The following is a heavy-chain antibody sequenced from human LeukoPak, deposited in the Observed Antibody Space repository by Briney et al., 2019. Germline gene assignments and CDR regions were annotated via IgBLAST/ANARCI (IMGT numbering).Heavy chain of an antibody. CDR3: AKDGFGYYYYYYMDV. J-gene: IGHJ6*03. CDR1: GFTFSTFA. V-gene: IGHV3-30*04. CDR2: ISYDGRNK. D-gene: IGHD3-10*01. Sequence: GGSLRLSCAASGFTFSTFAMNWVRQAPGKGLEWVAIISYDGRNKFYADSVKGRFTISRDDSQNTLYLQMNSLRAEDMALYYCAKDGFGYYYYYYMDVWGKGTTVTVSS.